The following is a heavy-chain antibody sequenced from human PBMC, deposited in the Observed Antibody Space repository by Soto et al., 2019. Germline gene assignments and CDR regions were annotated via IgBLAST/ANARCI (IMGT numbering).Heavy chain of an antibody. CDR1: GFTFSSYA. D-gene: IGHD5-12*01. CDR3: AKGRAGSGYDLNDY. J-gene: IGHJ4*02. CDR2: ISGSGGST. V-gene: IGHV3-23*01. Sequence: LRLSCAASGFTFSSYAMSWVRQAPGKGLEWVSAISGSGGSTYYADSVKGRFTISRDNSKNTLYLQMNSLRAEDTAVYYCAKGRAGSGYDLNDYWGQGTLVTVSS.